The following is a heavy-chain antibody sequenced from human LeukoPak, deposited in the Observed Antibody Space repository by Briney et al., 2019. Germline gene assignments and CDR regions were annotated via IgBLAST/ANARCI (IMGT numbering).Heavy chain of an antibody. D-gene: IGHD6-13*01. Sequence: PGGSLRLSCAASGFTFSSYEMNWVRQAPGKGLEWVSYISSSGSTIYYADSVKGRFTISRDNAKNSLYLQMNSLRAEDTALYYCARGYSSSPGDYYYYMDVWGKGTTVTVSS. CDR3: ARGYSSSPGDYYYYMDV. CDR1: GFTFSSYE. J-gene: IGHJ6*03. CDR2: ISSSGSTI. V-gene: IGHV3-48*03.